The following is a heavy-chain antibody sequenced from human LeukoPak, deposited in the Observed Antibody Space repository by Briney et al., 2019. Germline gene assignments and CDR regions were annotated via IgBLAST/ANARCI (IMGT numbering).Heavy chain of an antibody. D-gene: IGHD2-2*01. V-gene: IGHV1-69*04. J-gene: IGHJ6*02. CDR3: ARSTRPIGMDV. Sequence: ASVTVSCKASGGTFSSYAISWVRQAPGQGLEWMGRIIPILGIANYAQKFQGRVTITADKSTSTAYMELSSLRSEDTAVYYCARSTRPIGMDVWGQGTTVTVSS. CDR1: GGTFSSYA. CDR2: IIPILGIA.